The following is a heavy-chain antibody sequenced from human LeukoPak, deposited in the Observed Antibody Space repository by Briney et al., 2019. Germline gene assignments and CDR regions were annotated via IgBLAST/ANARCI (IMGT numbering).Heavy chain of an antibody. J-gene: IGHJ4*02. CDR2: IYENGGTT. CDR3: AKDFRIGYSAHFDY. Sequence: GGSLRLSCVGSGFTFRSHAMSWVRQAPEKGLEFVSGIYENGGTTYYADSVKGRFSISRDNSKNTLYLQMDSLRGEDTAVYYCAKDFRIGYSAHFDYWGQGTLVTVSS. V-gene: IGHV3-23*01. CDR1: GFTFRSHA. D-gene: IGHD2-21*01.